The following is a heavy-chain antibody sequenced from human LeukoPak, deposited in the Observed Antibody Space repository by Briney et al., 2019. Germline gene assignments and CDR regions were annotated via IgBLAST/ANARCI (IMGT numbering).Heavy chain of an antibody. V-gene: IGHV4-39*01. CDR1: GGSISSSSYY. D-gene: IGHD1-26*01. J-gene: IGHJ4*02. Sequence: SETLSLTCTVSGGSISSSSYYWGWIRQPPGKGLEWIVSTYYSGSTYYNPSLKSRVTISLDTSKNQFSLKLSSVTAADTAVYYCARRGVVGATTDYYFDYWGQGTLVTVSS. CDR2: TYYSGST. CDR3: ARRGVVGATTDYYFDY.